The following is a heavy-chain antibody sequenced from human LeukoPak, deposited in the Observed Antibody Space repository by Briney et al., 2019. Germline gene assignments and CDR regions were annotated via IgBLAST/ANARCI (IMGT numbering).Heavy chain of an antibody. CDR3: ARARATVTRISSFDI. CDR1: GFTFSSYG. Sequence: GGSLRLSCAASGFTFSSYGMHWVRQAPGKGLEWVAVISFDGTHDFYADSVKGRFTISRDNSKNTLYLQMNSLRADDTAVYYCARARATVTRISSFDIWGQGTMVTVSS. J-gene: IGHJ3*02. D-gene: IGHD4-17*01. CDR2: ISFDGTHD. V-gene: IGHV3-30*03.